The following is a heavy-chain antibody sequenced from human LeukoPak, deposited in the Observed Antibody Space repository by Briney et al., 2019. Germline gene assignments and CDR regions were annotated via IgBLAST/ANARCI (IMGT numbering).Heavy chain of an antibody. D-gene: IGHD3-10*01. Sequence: GGSLRLSCAASGFTFSSYGMHWVRQAPGKGLEWVAFIRYDGSNKYYADSVKGRFTISRDNSKNTLHLQMNSLRAEDTAVYYCARDPYTHYYGSGSYYPNWGQGTLVTVSS. CDR3: ARDPYTHYYGSGSYYPN. V-gene: IGHV3-30*02. CDR1: GFTFSSYG. CDR2: IRYDGSNK. J-gene: IGHJ4*02.